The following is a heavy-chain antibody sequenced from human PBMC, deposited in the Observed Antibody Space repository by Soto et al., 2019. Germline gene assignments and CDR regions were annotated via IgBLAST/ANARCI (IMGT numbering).Heavy chain of an antibody. D-gene: IGHD1-26*01. CDR3: ASVIGGAGAFDF. Sequence: GGSLRLSCASSGCPFGSYGRSWVRPAPGKGLEWVANIKLDGSEKYYVDSVKGRFTISRDNAKNSLYMQMNSLRAEDTAVYYCASVIGGAGAFDFWGQGTMVTVSS. V-gene: IGHV3-7*01. CDR1: GCPFGSYG. J-gene: IGHJ3*01. CDR2: IKLDGSEK.